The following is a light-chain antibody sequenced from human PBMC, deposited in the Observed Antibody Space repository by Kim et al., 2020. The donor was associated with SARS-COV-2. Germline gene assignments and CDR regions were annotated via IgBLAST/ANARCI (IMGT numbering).Light chain of an antibody. CDR3: QQYNSYPWT. Sequence: DIQMTQSPSTLSASVGDRVTITCRASQSISNWLAWYQQKPGKAPKLLIYKASSLESGVPSRFSGSGSGTEFTLTISSLQPDEFATYFCQQYNSYPWTFGQGTKVDIK. V-gene: IGKV1-5*03. J-gene: IGKJ1*01. CDR1: QSISNW. CDR2: KAS.